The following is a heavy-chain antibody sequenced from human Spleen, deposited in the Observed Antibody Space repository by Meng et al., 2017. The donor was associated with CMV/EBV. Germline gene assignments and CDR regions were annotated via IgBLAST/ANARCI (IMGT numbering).Heavy chain of an antibody. V-gene: IGHV1-69*05. CDR2: IIPIFDTA. J-gene: IGHJ4*02. CDR3: ARDCSSTSCYLNY. Sequence: SVKVSCKASGDTFNNHAISWVRQAPGQGLEWVGGIIPIFDTANYAQKLQGRVTMTTDTSTSTAYMELRSLRSDDTAVYYCARDCSSTSCYLNYWGQGTLVTVSS. CDR1: GDTFNNHA. D-gene: IGHD2-2*01.